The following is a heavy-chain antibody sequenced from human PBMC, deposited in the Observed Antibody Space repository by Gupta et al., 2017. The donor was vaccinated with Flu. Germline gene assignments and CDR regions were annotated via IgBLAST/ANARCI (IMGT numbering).Heavy chain of an antibody. CDR1: GFAVSSYE. J-gene: IGHJ5*01. CDR3: ARGHWDS. CDR2: IISSGVT. Sequence: EGQLVESGGGLVQPGGSQRLPCTGAGFAVSSYEMNWVRLGPGNGLELVSFIISSGVTYYTYSVKGRFTISRDNAKNSVYLQMNSLRSEDTAYDYCARGHWDSWGQGTLVTVSS. V-gene: IGHV3-48*03.